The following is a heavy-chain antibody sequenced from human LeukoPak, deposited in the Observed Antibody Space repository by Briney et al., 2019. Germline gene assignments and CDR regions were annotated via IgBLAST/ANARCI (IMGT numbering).Heavy chain of an antibody. J-gene: IGHJ4*02. Sequence: GASLRLSCVASGFTFSNYAMSWVRQAPGKGLEWVSAITGSGDSTFNAGSVKGRFTISRDNSKNTLHLQMNNLRAEDTAVYYCAKSRIVVVTAIDYWGQGILVTVSS. CDR1: GFTFSNYA. CDR2: ITGSGDST. D-gene: IGHD2-21*02. CDR3: AKSRIVVVTAIDY. V-gene: IGHV3-23*01.